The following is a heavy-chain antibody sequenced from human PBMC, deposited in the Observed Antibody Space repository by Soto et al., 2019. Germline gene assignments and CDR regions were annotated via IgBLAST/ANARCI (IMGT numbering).Heavy chain of an antibody. V-gene: IGHV5-51*01. CDR1: GYSFTSYW. D-gene: IGHD3-16*01. CDR3: ARRGGGGLMITHNWGFLPPDY. Sequence: PGESLKISCKGSGYSFTSYWIGWVRQMPGKGLEWMGIIYPGDSDTRYSPSFQGQVTISADKSISTPYLQWSSLKASDTAMYYCARRGGGGLMITHNWGFLPPDYWGQGTLVTVSS. J-gene: IGHJ4*02. CDR2: IYPGDSDT.